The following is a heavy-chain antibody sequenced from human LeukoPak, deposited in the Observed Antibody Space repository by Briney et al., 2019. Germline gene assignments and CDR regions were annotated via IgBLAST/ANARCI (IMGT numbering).Heavy chain of an antibody. Sequence: SETLSLTCIVSAYSISSGYYWGWIRPPPGKGLEWIGRIYTSGSTNYNPSLKSRVTISVDTSKNQFSLKLSSVTAADTAVYYCATSSSWYYFDYWGQGTLVTVSS. CDR2: IYTSGST. CDR1: AYSISSGYY. J-gene: IGHJ4*02. D-gene: IGHD6-13*01. CDR3: ATSSSWYYFDY. V-gene: IGHV4-38-2*02.